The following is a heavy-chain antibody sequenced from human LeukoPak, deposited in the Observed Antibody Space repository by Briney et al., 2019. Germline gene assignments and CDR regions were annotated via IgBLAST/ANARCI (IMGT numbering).Heavy chain of an antibody. V-gene: IGHV1-46*01. J-gene: IGHJ4*02. CDR3: AREGNPVYNILTGYYF. CDR2: INPSGGST. Sequence: ASVKVSCKASGYTFTSYYMHWERQAPGQGLEWMGIINPSGGSTSYAQKFQGRVTMTRDMSTSTVYMELSSLRSEDTAVYYCAREGNPVYNILTGYYFWGQGTLVTVSS. D-gene: IGHD3-9*01. CDR1: GYTFTSYY.